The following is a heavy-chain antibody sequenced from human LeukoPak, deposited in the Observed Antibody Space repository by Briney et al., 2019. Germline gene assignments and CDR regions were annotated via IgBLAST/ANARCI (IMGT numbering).Heavy chain of an antibody. CDR1: GFTFSDYY. D-gene: IGHD1-7*01. CDR2: ISSSGSTI. Sequence: GGSLRLSCAASGFTFSDYYMSWIRQAPGKGLEWVSYISSSGSTIYYADSVKGRFTISRDNAKNSLYLQMNSLRDEDTAVYYCARDHLKTSITGTTMNYWGQGTLVTVSS. J-gene: IGHJ4*02. V-gene: IGHV3-11*04. CDR3: ARDHLKTSITGTTMNY.